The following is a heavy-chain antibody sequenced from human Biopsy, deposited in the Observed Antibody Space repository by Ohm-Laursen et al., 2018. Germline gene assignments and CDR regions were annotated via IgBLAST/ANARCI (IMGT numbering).Heavy chain of an antibody. D-gene: IGHD1-14*01. Sequence: LRLSCTASGFTLSQYSVNWVRQAPGKGLEWVAHIDVSDYNTYYADSVRGRFTISRDNSKQMVHLEINSLTADDTAVYYCVKQWGGYNFDSWGQGTLVTVSS. CDR2: IDVSDYNT. J-gene: IGHJ5*01. CDR1: GFTLSQYS. V-gene: IGHV3-23*01. CDR3: VKQWGGYNFDS.